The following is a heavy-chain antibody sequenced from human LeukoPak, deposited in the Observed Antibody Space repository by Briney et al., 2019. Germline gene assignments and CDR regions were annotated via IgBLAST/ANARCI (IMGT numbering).Heavy chain of an antibody. CDR1: GCSISSHY. CDR2: IYYSGST. V-gene: IGHV4-59*11. CDR3: ARSKQWLHGAFDI. Sequence: SETLSLTCTVSGCSISSHYWSWIRQPPGKGLEWIGYIYYSGSTNYNPSLNSRVTISVDTSKNQFSLKLSSVTAADTAVYYCARSKQWLHGAFDIWGQGTMVTVSS. D-gene: IGHD6-19*01. J-gene: IGHJ3*02.